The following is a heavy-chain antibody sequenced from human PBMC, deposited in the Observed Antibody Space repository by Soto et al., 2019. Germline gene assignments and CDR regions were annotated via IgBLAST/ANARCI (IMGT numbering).Heavy chain of an antibody. V-gene: IGHV4-59*01. CDR3: ARVGSSGWSPDY. CDR2: IFYSGGT. J-gene: IGHJ4*02. Sequence: SETLSLTCTVSGGSISGYYWSWIRQPPGKRLEWIGYIFYSGGTNYDPSLKSRLTISVDTSKNQFSLKLRSVTAADTAVYYCARVGSSGWSPDYWGQGTLVTVSS. D-gene: IGHD6-19*01. CDR1: GGSISGYY.